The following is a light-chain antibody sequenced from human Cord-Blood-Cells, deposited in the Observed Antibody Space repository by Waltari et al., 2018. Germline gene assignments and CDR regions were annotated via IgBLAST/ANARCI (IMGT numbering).Light chain of an antibody. J-gene: IGKJ5*01. CDR1: QSISSY. CDR3: QQSYSTPIT. Sequence: DIQMTQSPYSLSASVGDRVTITCRASQSISSYLNWYKQKPGKAPKLLIYAASSLQSGVQSRFSGSGSGTDFTLTISSLQPEDFATYYCQQSYSTPITFGQGTRLEIK. CDR2: AAS. V-gene: IGKV1-39*01.